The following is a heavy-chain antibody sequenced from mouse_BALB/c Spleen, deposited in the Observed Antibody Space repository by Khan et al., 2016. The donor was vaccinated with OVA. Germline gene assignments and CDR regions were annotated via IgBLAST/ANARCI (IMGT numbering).Heavy chain of an antibody. CDR2: INPSSGYT. CDR1: GYTFTSNT. V-gene: IGHV1-4*01. J-gene: IGHJ4*01. Sequence: QVQLRQPGAELARPGASVKMSCKASGYTFTSNTMHWVKQRPGQGLEWIGYINPSSGYTNYNQNFKDKATLTADKSSSTAYMQLSSLTSEDSAVYYCARRTTVYTMDYWGQGTSVTVSS. CDR3: ARRTTVYTMDY. D-gene: IGHD1-1*01.